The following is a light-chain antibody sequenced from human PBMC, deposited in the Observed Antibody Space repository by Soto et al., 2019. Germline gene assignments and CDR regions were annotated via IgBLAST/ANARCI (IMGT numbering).Light chain of an antibody. CDR2: KAS. CDR3: QQYNTYWT. J-gene: IGKJ1*01. V-gene: IGKV1-5*03. Sequence: DIQMTQSPSTLSASVGDRVTITCRASQSVSGWLAWYPQKPGKAPKLLIYKASSLESGVPSRFSGSGSGTEFTLTISGLQPDDSATYYCQQYNTYWTFGQGTKVEIK. CDR1: QSVSGW.